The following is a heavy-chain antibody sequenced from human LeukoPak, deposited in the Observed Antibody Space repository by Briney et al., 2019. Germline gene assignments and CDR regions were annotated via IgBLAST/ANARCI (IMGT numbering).Heavy chain of an antibody. Sequence: GGSLRLSCEGSGFIFSNYWMSWVRQAPGKGLEWVANIQQHGSETYYGDSVKGRFTISRDNAMNSLYLQMNSLRAEDTAVYYCATYSSSNGREFQYWGQGTLVTVSS. V-gene: IGHV3-7*01. CDR3: ATYSSSNGREFQY. J-gene: IGHJ1*01. CDR2: IQQHGSET. CDR1: GFIFSNYW. D-gene: IGHD2-2*01.